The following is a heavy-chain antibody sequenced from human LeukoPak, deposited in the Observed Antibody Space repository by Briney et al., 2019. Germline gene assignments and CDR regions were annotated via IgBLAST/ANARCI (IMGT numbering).Heavy chain of an antibody. J-gene: IGHJ4*02. CDR3: ARTGYCSSTSCFPSDY. CDR2: IYYSGST. Sequence: SETLSLTCTVSGGSISSSSYYWGWIRQPPGKGLEWIGSIYYSGSTYYNPSLKSRVTISVDTSKNQFSLKLSSVTAADTAVYYCARTGYCSSTSCFPSDYWGQGTLVTVS. D-gene: IGHD2-2*01. CDR1: GGSISSSSYY. V-gene: IGHV4-39*01.